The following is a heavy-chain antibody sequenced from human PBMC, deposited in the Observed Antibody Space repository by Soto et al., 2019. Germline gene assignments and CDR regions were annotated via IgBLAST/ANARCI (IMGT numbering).Heavy chain of an antibody. CDR1: GFTFSSYA. CDR3: ASCIAAAGPKTHFDY. Sequence: EVPLLESGGGLVQPGGSLRLSCAASGFTFSSYAMSWVRQAPGKGLEWVSAISGSGGSTYYADSVKGRFTISRDNSKNTLYLQMNSLRAEDTAVYYCASCIAAAGPKTHFDYWGQGTLVTVSS. J-gene: IGHJ4*02. CDR2: ISGSGGST. D-gene: IGHD6-13*01. V-gene: IGHV3-23*01.